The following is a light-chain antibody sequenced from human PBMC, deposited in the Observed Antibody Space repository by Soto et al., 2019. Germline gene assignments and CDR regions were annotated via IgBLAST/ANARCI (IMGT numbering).Light chain of an antibody. CDR3: QQYDRFPYT. CDR1: QSLSYW. CDR2: KAS. Sequence: DIQMTQSPSTLSASVGDTVTITCRASQSLSYWLAWYQQKPGQAPKLLIHKASTLESGVPSRFSGSGPGTEFTLTISSLQPDDFATFYCQQYDRFPYTFGQGTKLDIK. V-gene: IGKV1-5*03. J-gene: IGKJ2*01.